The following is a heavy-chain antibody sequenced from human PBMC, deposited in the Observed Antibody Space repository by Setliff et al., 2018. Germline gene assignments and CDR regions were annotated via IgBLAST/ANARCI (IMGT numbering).Heavy chain of an antibody. D-gene: IGHD6-19*01. CDR2: IYTTWST. J-gene: IGHJ4*02. CDR1: GGSVGNSHYY. CDR3: ATFGPCKGVSGTCPPRDS. V-gene: IGHV4-61*02. Sequence: PSETRSLTCTVSGGSVGNSHYYWSWIRQPAGKGLEWIGRIYTTWSTNYNPSLKSRLTMSVDTSKNHFSLRVSSVTAADTAVYFCATFGPCKGVSGTCPPRDSWGQGTLVTVSS.